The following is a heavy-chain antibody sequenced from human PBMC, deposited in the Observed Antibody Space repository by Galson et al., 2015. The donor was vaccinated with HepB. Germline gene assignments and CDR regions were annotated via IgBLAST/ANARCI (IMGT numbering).Heavy chain of an antibody. CDR2: ISSSSSYI. CDR3: ARDYYGSGSYPYEAFDI. D-gene: IGHD3-10*01. J-gene: IGHJ3*02. CDR1: GFTFSSYS. V-gene: IGHV3-21*04. Sequence: LRLSCAASGFTFSSYSMNWVRQAPGKGLEWVSSISSSSSYIYYADSVKGRFTISRDNAKNSLYLQMNSLRAEDTAVYYCARDYYGSGSYPYEAFDIWGQGTMVTVSS.